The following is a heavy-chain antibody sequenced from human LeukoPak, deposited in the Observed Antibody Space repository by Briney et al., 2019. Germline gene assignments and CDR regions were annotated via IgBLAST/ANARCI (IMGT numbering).Heavy chain of an antibody. Sequence: GGSLRLSCAASGFTFSSFAMSWVRQAPGKGLEWVSAISGSGDNTFYADSVRGRFTISGDNSKNILYLQMNSLRGEDTAIYYCAKDFRGSGYFFDYWGQGTLVTVSS. CDR3: AKDFRGSGYFFDY. D-gene: IGHD7-27*01. J-gene: IGHJ4*02. CDR1: GFTFSSFA. V-gene: IGHV3-23*01. CDR2: ISGSGDNT.